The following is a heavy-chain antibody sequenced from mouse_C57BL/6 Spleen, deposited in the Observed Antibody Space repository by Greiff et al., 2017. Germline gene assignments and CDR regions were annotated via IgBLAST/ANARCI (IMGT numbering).Heavy chain of an antibody. CDR1: GFTFSDYY. Sequence: EVKLMASEGGLVQPGSSMQLSCTASGFTFSDYYMAWVRQVPEKGLEWVANINYDGSSTYYLDSLKSRFIISRDNAKNILYLQMSRLKSEDTATYYCARELTGTGWYFDVWGTGTTVTVSS. CDR3: ARELTGTGWYFDV. D-gene: IGHD4-1*01. V-gene: IGHV5-16*01. CDR2: INYDGSST. J-gene: IGHJ1*03.